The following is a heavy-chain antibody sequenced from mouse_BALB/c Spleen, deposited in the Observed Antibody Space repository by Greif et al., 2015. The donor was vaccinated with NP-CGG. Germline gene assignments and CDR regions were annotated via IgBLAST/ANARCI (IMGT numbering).Heavy chain of an antibody. D-gene: IGHD2-14*01. Sequence: DLVKPGASVKLSCKASGYTFTSYWINWIKQRPGQGLEWIGRIAPGSGSTYYNEMFKGKATLTVDTSSSIAYIQLSSLSSEDSAVYFCARGYGSYWYFDVWGAGTTVTVSS. CDR1: GYTFTSYW. CDR3: ARGYGSYWYFDV. V-gene: IGHV1S41*01. J-gene: IGHJ1*01. CDR2: IAPGSGST.